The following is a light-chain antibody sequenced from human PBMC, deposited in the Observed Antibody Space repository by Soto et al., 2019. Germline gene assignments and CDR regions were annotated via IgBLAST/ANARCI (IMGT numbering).Light chain of an antibody. CDR1: ESPTFSDGNTY. Sequence: DVVVTQSPLSLPVTLGQPASISCRSSESPTFSDGNTYLNWFQQRPGQSPRRLIYKVSTRDSGVTDRFRGSGCGTAFTLKISSVEAEDVGIYYCMQGRHWPWTFGQGTKAEI. CDR2: KVS. V-gene: IGKV2-30*01. J-gene: IGKJ1*01. CDR3: MQGRHWPWT.